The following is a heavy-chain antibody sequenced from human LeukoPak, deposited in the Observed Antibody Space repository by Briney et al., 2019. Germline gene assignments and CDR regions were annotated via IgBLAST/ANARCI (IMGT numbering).Heavy chain of an antibody. V-gene: IGHV1-69*13. Sequence: ASVKVSCKTSGGTFSSYAISWVRQAPRQGLEWMGGIIPIFGTANYAQKFQGRVTITADESTSTAYMELSSLRSEDTAVYYCARSRGYDILTGYYRYNWFDPWGQGTLVTVSS. CDR3: ARSRGYDILTGYYRYNWFDP. D-gene: IGHD3-9*01. CDR1: GGTFSSYA. CDR2: IIPIFGTA. J-gene: IGHJ5*02.